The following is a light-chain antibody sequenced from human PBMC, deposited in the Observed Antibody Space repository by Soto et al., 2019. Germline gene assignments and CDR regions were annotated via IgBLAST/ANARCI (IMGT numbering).Light chain of an antibody. CDR1: QNVANN. Sequence: EKVMTQSPASLSVSPGERVTLSCRASQNVANNLAWYQQKPGQPPRLLIFRASTRATGVAARFSGSGYGTEFTLPISGLQSEDLAVYYCHQYHKWLPFEFGQGTKVDIK. V-gene: IGKV3-15*01. J-gene: IGKJ1*01. CDR2: RAS. CDR3: HQYHKWLPFE.